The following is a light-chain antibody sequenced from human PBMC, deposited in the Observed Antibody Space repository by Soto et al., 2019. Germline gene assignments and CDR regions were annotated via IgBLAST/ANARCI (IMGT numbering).Light chain of an antibody. J-gene: IGKJ5*01. CDR1: QPVSYSF. Sequence: VVTTNSLCTVSLTPRERAALSCRASQPVSYSFIAWYQQKPGQAPRLLIYGASSRATGIPDRFSGSGSGTDFTLTISRLEPEDFAVYYCQQYGSSPPITFGQGARLEI. CDR3: QQYGSSPPIT. CDR2: GAS. V-gene: IGKV3-20*01.